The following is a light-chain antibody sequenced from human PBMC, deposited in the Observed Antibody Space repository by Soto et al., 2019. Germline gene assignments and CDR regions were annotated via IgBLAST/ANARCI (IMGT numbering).Light chain of an antibody. Sequence: EIVLTQSPAILSVSPGERATLSCRASQSVSSNYLAWYQQKPGQAPRLLIYGASSRATGIPDRFSGSGSGTDFTLTISRLEPEDFAVYYCQQYYGSPGITFGQGTRLEI. J-gene: IGKJ5*01. CDR1: QSVSSNY. CDR2: GAS. CDR3: QQYYGSPGIT. V-gene: IGKV3-20*01.